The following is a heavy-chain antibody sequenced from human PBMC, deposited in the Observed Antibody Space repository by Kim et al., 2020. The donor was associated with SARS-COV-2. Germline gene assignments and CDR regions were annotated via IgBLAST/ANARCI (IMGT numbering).Heavy chain of an antibody. Sequence: SETLSLTYTVSGGSVSDRTIYWSWIRQPPGEGLEWIGYIYYTENTKYNPSLQSRVTISMDTSKNQLSLKLTSVTAADTAVYYCARDVAGSTRRYVVFDIWGQGTMVTVSS. J-gene: IGHJ3*02. CDR3: ARDVAGSTRRYVVFDI. D-gene: IGHD3-9*01. CDR2: IYYTENT. V-gene: IGHV4-61*01. CDR1: GGSVSDRTIY.